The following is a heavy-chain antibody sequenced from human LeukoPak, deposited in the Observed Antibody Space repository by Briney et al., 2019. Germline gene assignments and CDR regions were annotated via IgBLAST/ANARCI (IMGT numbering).Heavy chain of an antibody. D-gene: IGHD6-19*01. V-gene: IGHV1-24*01. J-gene: IGHJ4*02. CDR2: FDPEDGET. CDR3: ATQGYSSVAKHYFDY. Sequence: ASVKVPCKVSGYTLTELSTHWVRQAPGKGLEWMGGFDPEDGETIYAQKFQGRVTMTEDTSTDTAYMELSSLRSEDTAVYYCATQGYSSVAKHYFDYWGQGTLVTVSS. CDR1: GYTLTELS.